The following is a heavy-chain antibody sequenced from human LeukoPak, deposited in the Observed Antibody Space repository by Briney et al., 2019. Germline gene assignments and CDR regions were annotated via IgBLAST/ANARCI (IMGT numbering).Heavy chain of an antibody. V-gene: IGHV1-2*02. CDR1: GYTFTRYY. CDR3: ARSGRDYYDILTGHLYYYYYYMDV. Sequence: GASVKVSCKASGYTFTRYYMHWVRQAPGQGLEWMGWINPNSGGTNYTQKFQGRVNMTRDTSISTAYMELSRLRSDDTAVYYCARSGRDYYDILTGHLYYYYYYMDVWGKGTTVTISS. D-gene: IGHD3-9*01. J-gene: IGHJ6*03. CDR2: INPNSGGT.